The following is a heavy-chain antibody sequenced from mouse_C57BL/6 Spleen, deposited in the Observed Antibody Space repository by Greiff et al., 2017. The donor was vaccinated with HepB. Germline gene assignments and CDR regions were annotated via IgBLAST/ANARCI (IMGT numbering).Heavy chain of an antibody. V-gene: IGHV5-9*01. CDR3: ARHGYGSSYGYFDY. CDR2: ISGGGGNT. D-gene: IGHD1-1*01. CDR1: GFTFSSYT. J-gene: IGHJ2*01. Sequence: EVQVVESGGGLVKPGGSLKLSCAASGFTFSSYTMSWVRQTPEKRLEWVATISGGGGNTYYPDSVKGRFTISRDNAKNTLYLQMSSLRSEDTALYYCARHGYGSSYGYFDYWGQGTTLTVSS.